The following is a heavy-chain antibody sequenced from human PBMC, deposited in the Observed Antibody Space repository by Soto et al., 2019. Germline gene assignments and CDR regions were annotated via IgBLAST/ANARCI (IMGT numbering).Heavy chain of an antibody. D-gene: IGHD1-1*01. CDR3: ARDLTTPERWYYYYGMDV. J-gene: IGHJ6*02. Sequence: PGGSLRLSCAASGFTFSDYYMSWIRQAPGKGLEWVSYISSSSSDTNYADSVKGRFTISRDSAKNSLYLQMNSLRAEDTAVYYCARDLTTPERWYYYYGMDVWGQGTTVTVSS. V-gene: IGHV3-11*06. CDR2: ISSSSSDT. CDR1: GFTFSDYY.